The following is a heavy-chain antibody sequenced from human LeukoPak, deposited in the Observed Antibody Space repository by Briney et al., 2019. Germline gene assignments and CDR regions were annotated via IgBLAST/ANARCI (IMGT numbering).Heavy chain of an antibody. CDR2: MNPNSGNT. D-gene: IGHD1-26*01. CDR1: GCTFTSYD. V-gene: IGHV1-8*01. CDR3: ARGWELLDY. Sequence: ASVTVSCTASGCTFTSYDINWVRQAPGQGLEWMGWMNPNSGNTGYAQKFQGRVTMTRNTSISTAYMELSSLRSEDTAVYYCARGWELLDYWGQGTLVTVSS. J-gene: IGHJ4*02.